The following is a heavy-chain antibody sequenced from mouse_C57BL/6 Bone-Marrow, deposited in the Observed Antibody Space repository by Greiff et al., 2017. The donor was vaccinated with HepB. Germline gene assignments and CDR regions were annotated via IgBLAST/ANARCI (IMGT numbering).Heavy chain of an antibody. CDR2: ISYDGSN. Sequence: ESGPGLVKPSQSLSLTCSVTGYSITSGYYWNWIRQFPGNKLEWMGYISYDGSNNYNPSLKNRISITRDTSKNQFFLKLNSVTTEDTATYYCANDGYYTWFAYWGQGTLVTVSA. CDR1: GYSITSGYY. V-gene: IGHV3-6*01. J-gene: IGHJ3*01. D-gene: IGHD2-3*01. CDR3: ANDGYYTWFAY.